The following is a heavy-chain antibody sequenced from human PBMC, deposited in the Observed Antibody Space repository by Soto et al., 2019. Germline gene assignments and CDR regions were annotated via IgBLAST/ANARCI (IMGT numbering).Heavy chain of an antibody. Sequence: QVQLVQSGAEVKKPGASVKVSCKASGYTFTSYYMHWVRQAPGQGLEWMGVINPSGGSTSYAQKFQGRVTMTRDTSTSTVYMELSSLRSEDTAVYYCARDKGLYSYGPRYFDYWGQGTLVTVSS. D-gene: IGHD5-18*01. CDR1: GYTFTSYY. V-gene: IGHV1-46*03. CDR3: ARDKGLYSYGPRYFDY. CDR2: INPSGGST. J-gene: IGHJ4*02.